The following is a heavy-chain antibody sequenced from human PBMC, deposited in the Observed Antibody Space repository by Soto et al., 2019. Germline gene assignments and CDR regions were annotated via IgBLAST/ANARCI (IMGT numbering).Heavy chain of an antibody. CDR1: GGSIFSSY. J-gene: IGHJ5*02. CDR3: AIVPAASSWFDP. D-gene: IGHD2-15*01. V-gene: IGHV4-59*01. CDR2: VYYSGST. Sequence: SETLSLTCTVSGGSIFSSYWTWIRQPPGKGLEWIGNVYYSGSTNSNPSLKSRITISVDTSKNQFSLNLSSVTAADTAVYYCAIVPAASSWFDPWGQGTLVTVSS.